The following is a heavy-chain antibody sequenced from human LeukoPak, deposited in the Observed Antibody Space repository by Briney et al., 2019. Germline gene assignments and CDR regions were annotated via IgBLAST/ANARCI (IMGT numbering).Heavy chain of an antibody. CDR2: ITSRSNI. J-gene: IGHJ3*02. CDR1: GFTFSNYN. Sequence: PGGSLRLSCAASGFTFSNYNMNWVRQAPGKGLEWVSSITSRSNIFYADSVKGRFSIYRDNAKNSLFLQMDSLRAEDTAVYYCARALILAAGTGPFDIWGQGTTVTVSS. CDR3: ARALILAAGTGPFDI. V-gene: IGHV3-69-1*01. D-gene: IGHD6-13*01.